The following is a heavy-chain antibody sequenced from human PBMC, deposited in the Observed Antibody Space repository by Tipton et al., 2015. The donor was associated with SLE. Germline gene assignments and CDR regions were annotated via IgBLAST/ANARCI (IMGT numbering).Heavy chain of an antibody. D-gene: IGHD2-2*03. CDR1: GGSFTMYY. J-gene: IGHJ3*02. CDR3: ARVAGWIEDAFDI. V-gene: IGHV4-34*01. Sequence: TLSLTCAVSGGSFTMYYWSWIRQSPGKGLEWIREINHSGSTNYNPSLKARVTLSADTSKNQFSLKLSSVTAADTAVYYCARVAGWIEDAFDIWGQGTMVTVSS. CDR2: INHSGST.